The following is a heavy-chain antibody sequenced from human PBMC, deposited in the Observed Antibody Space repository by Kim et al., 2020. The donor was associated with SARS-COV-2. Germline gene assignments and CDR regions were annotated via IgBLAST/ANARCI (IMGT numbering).Heavy chain of an antibody. CDR2: ISDSGDKT. Sequence: GGSLRLSCAASGLTFSTYAMTWVRQAPGKGLEWVSSISDSGDKTYCADSVKGRLTISRDNSKNTLYLQINSLRAEDTAVYYCAKYPRTSPGWGDFDIWG. V-gene: IGHV3-23*01. CDR3: AKYPRTSPGWGDFDI. J-gene: IGHJ3*02. CDR1: GLTFSTYA. D-gene: IGHD3-16*01.